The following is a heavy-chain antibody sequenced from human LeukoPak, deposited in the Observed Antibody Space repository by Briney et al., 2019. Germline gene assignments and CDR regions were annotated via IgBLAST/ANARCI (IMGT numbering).Heavy chain of an antibody. D-gene: IGHD1-1*01. V-gene: IGHV3-23*01. J-gene: IGHJ4*02. CDR3: TSGLSVRRSNNTPVDY. Sequence: SGGSLRLSCAASGFTFSSYAMSWVRQAPGKGLEWVSAISGSGGSTYYADSVKGRFTISRDNSKNTLYLQMNSLKTEDTAVYYCTSGLSVRRSNNTPVDYWGQGTLVTVSS. CDR1: GFTFSSYA. CDR2: ISGSGGST.